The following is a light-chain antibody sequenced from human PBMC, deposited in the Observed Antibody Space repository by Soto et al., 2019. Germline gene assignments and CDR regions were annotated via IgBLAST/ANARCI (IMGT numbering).Light chain of an antibody. Sequence: QTVVTQEPSLTVSPGGTVILTCASSTGAVTSAYTANWFQQKPGQPPRALICNTNNKHSWTPARFSGSLLGGKAALTLSGAQPEDEAEYYCLIYHGGAQLWVFGGGTKLTVL. CDR3: LIYHGGAQLWV. V-gene: IGLV7-43*01. CDR1: TGAVTSAYT. CDR2: NTN. J-gene: IGLJ3*02.